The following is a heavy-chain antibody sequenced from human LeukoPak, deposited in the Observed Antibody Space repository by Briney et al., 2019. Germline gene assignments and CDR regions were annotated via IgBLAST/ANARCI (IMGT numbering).Heavy chain of an antibody. Sequence: ASVKVSCKASGYTFTSYFMYWVRQAPGQGLEWMGLINPRGGTTRYAQKFQGRVSMTRDTSTSTVYMELSSLRSEDTAMYYCARDRTHYYDSSGYYSRWEYWGQGTLVTVSS. V-gene: IGHV1-46*01. J-gene: IGHJ4*02. CDR1: GYTFTSYF. D-gene: IGHD3-22*01. CDR3: ARDRTHYYDSSGYYSRWEY. CDR2: INPRGGTT.